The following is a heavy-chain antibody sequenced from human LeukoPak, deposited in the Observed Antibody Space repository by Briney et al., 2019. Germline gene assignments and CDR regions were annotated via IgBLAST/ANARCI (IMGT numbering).Heavy chain of an antibody. CDR1: GGSFSGYY. CDR2: INHSGST. V-gene: IGHV4-34*01. Sequence: SETLSLTCAVYGGSFSGYYWSWIRQPPGKGLEWIGGINHSGSTNYNPSLKSRVTISVDTSKNQFSLKLSSVTAADTAVYYCARVPYYGSGSAYYYYGMDVWGKGTTVTVSS. J-gene: IGHJ6*04. CDR3: ARVPYYGSGSAYYYYGMDV. D-gene: IGHD3-10*01.